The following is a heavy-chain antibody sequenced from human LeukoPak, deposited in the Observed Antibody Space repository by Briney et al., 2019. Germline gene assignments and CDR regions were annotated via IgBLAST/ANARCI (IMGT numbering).Heavy chain of an antibody. D-gene: IGHD3-22*01. V-gene: IGHV4-39*07. CDR2: IYYSGST. CDR3: ARSGSGYSDNWFDP. Sequence: NPSETLSLTCTVSGGSISSSSYYWGWIRQPPGKGLEWIGSIYYSGSTYYNPSLKSRVTISVGTSKNQFSLKLSSVTAADTAVYYCARSGSGYSDNWFDPWGQGTLVTVSS. J-gene: IGHJ5*02. CDR1: GGSISSSSYY.